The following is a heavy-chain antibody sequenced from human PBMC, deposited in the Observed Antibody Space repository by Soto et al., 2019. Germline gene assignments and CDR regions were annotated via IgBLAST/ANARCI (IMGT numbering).Heavy chain of an antibody. CDR3: ARGGVTRVRGAITKHYYYYYGMDV. CDR1: GGSFSGYY. J-gene: IGHJ6*02. D-gene: IGHD3-10*01. CDR2: INHSGST. V-gene: IGHV4-34*01. Sequence: SETLSLTCAVYGGSFSGYYWSWIRQPPGKGLEWIGEINHSGSTNYNPSLKSRVTISVDTSKNQFSLKLSSVTAADTAVYYCARGGVTRVRGAITKHYYYYYGMDVWGQGTTVTVSS.